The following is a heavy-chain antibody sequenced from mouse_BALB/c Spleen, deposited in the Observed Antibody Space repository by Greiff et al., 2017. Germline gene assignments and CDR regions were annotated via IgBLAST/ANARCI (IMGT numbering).Heavy chain of an antibody. J-gene: IGHJ2*01. CDR1: GFTFSDYY. V-gene: IGHV5-4*02. CDR3: ARGGDYVPFDY. D-gene: IGHD2-4*01. CDR2: ISDGGSYT. Sequence: EVKLVESGGGLVKPGGSLKLSCAASGFTFSDYYMYWVRQTPEKRLEWVATISDGGSYTYYPDSVKGRFTISRDNAKNNLYLQMSSLKSEDTAMYYCARGGDYVPFDYWGQGTTPTVSS.